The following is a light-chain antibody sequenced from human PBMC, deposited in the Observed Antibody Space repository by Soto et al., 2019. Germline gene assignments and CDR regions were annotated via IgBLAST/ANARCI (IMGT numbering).Light chain of an antibody. J-gene: IGLJ3*02. V-gene: IGLV2-23*01. CDR2: EDS. Sequence: QSVLTQPASVSGSPGQSITISCTGTSSDAGNYNFVSWYQQHPGKAPKVIIYEDSTRPSGVSNRISGSKSGNTASLTISGLQAEDEAVYYCCSYAGSSTSWVFGGGTKLTVL. CDR3: CSYAGSSTSWV. CDR1: SSDAGNYNF.